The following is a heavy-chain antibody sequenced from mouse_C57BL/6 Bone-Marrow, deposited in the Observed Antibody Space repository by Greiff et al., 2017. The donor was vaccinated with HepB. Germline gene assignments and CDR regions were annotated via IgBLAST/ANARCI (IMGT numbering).Heavy chain of an antibody. D-gene: IGHD1-1*01. CDR3: ARAAYCGSDYGWYFEV. Sequence: VQLQQSGPELVKPGASVKISCKASGYAFSSSWMNWVQQRPGKGLEWIGRIYPGDGDTNYTGKFKGKATLTADKSSNTAYMQLSSLTSEDSAVYCGARAAYCGSDYGWYFEVWGTGTTVTVSS. V-gene: IGHV1-82*01. J-gene: IGHJ1*03. CDR2: IYPGDGDT. CDR1: GYAFSSSW.